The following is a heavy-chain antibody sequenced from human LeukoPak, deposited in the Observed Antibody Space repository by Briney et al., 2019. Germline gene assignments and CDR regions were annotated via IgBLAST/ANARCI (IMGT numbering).Heavy chain of an antibody. D-gene: IGHD3-16*01. CDR3: ARVSGGADYVWGSQYYSDY. V-gene: IGHV4-59*02. CDR2: IDHTGIT. Sequence: SETLSLTCTVSGDSVSSYYWNWIRQPPGKGLEWIGYIDHTGITNYNPSLNSRVTISRDTSKNHFSLELSSATAADTAVYYCARVSGGADYVWGSQYYSDYWGQGTLVTVSS. CDR1: GDSVSSYY. J-gene: IGHJ4*02.